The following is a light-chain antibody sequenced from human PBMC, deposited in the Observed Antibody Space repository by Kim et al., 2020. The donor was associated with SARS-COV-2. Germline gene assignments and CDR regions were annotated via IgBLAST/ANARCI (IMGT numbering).Light chain of an antibody. CDR1: QDSSKW. V-gene: IGKV1-12*01. J-gene: IGKJ4*01. CDR3: QQAASFPLI. Sequence: ASVGDTVTITCRASQDSSKWVAWYQQKPGKAPKFLIYAASTLRSGVPSRFSGSGSGTDFTLTINSLQTDDFATYYCQQAASFPLIFGGGTKVEIK. CDR2: AAS.